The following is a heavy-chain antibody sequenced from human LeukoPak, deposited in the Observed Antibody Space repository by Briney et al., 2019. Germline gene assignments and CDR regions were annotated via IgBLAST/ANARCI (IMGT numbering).Heavy chain of an antibody. CDR1: GFTFSSYE. D-gene: IGHD6-19*01. V-gene: IGHV3-48*03. Sequence: PGRSLRLSCAASGFTFSSYEMNGVRQAPGKGLEWVSYISGSSSTIYYADSVKGRFTISRDNAKNSLYLQMNSLRAEDTGVYYCVISSGWKGGYYFDFWGQGTLVTVSA. J-gene: IGHJ4*02. CDR3: VISSGWKGGYYFDF. CDR2: ISGSSSTI.